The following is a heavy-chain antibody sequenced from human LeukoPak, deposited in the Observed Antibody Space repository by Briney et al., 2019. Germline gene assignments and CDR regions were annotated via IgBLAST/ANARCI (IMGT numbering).Heavy chain of an antibody. CDR2: MKPDGSES. V-gene: IGHV3-7*01. Sequence: PGGSLRLSCAVSGLTFSTSWITWIRQAPGKGLEWVASMKPDGSESWYVDSVKGRFTISRDNSKNSLFLQLTSLRAEDTALYYCARDRGRNCSDYWGQGTLVSVSS. CDR1: GLTFSTSW. J-gene: IGHJ4*02. CDR3: ARDRGRNCSDY. D-gene: IGHD1-14*01.